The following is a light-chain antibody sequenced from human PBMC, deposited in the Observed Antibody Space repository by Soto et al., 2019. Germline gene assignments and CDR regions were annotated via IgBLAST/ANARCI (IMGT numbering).Light chain of an antibody. CDR2: DAY. CDR3: QQRHKGPIT. V-gene: IGKV3-11*01. CDR1: QSFRGL. Sequence: VLTQSPVTLSLSPGERATLSCRASQSFRGLLAWYQQKPGQAPRLLIYDAYNRATGIPPRFSGSGSGTDFTFTISSLETEDSGVYYCQQRHKGPITFGQGTRLESK. J-gene: IGKJ5*01.